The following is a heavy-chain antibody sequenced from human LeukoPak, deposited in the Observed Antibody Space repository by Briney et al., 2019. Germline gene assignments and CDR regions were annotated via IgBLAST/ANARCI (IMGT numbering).Heavy chain of an antibody. CDR1: GFVFSIYT. V-gene: IGHV3-64D*06. CDR3: VKDFGRVRGTPDS. D-gene: IGHD2/OR15-2a*01. Sequence: GGSLRLSCSASGFVFSIYTMYWVRQAPGKGPEYVSTISGSGNGGSIYYADSVKGRFTISRDDSKSIVYLQMNGLRSENTAVYYCVKDFGRVRGTPDSWGQGTLVTVSS. J-gene: IGHJ4*02. CDR2: ISGSGNGGSI.